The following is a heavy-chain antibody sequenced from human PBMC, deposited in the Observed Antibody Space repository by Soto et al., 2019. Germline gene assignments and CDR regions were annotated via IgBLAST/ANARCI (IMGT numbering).Heavy chain of an antibody. Sequence: ASVNVSCKASGYTFTSYGISWVRQAPGQGLELMGWISAYNGNTNYAQKLQGRVTMTTXXXXXXAXMXLXSXRSDXTAVYYCARGGDTATPIDYWGQGTLVTVSS. J-gene: IGHJ4*02. CDR2: ISAYNGNT. D-gene: IGHD5-18*01. CDR1: GYTFTSYG. CDR3: ARGGDTATPIDY. V-gene: IGHV1-18*04.